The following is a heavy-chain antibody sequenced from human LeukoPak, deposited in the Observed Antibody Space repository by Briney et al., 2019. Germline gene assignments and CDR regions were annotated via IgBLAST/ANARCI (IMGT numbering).Heavy chain of an antibody. CDR2: ISYDGSNK. D-gene: IGHD6-13*01. CDR3: AKDLLFAAVAVGVFDY. Sequence: GRSLRLSCAASGFTFSSYGMHWVRQAPGKGLEWVAVISYDGSNKYYADSVKGRFTISRDNSKNTLYLQMNSLRAEDTAVYYCAKDLLFAAVAVGVFDYWGQGTLVTVSS. CDR1: GFTFSSYG. V-gene: IGHV3-30*18. J-gene: IGHJ4*02.